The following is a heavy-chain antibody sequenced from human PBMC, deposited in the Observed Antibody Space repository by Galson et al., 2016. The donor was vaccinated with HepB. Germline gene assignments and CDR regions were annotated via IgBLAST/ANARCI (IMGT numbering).Heavy chain of an antibody. J-gene: IGHJ4*02. V-gene: IGHV1-18*04. CDR1: GYRFPTYG. CDR2: ISANSGNT. Sequence: SVKVSCKASGYRFPTYGISWVRQAPGQGLEWLGWISANSGNTIYAQKFQDRVTMTRDKSASTVYMDLWSLRSDDTAVYYRARDVQFRFDYWGQGTLVTVSS. D-gene: IGHD4-11*01. CDR3: ARDVQFRFDY.